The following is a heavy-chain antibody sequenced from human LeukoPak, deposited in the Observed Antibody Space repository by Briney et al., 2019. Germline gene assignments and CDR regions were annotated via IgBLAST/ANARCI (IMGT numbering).Heavy chain of an antibody. J-gene: IGHJ4*02. CDR2: IYYSGST. V-gene: IGHV4-61*05. D-gene: IGHD6-19*01. CDR1: GASISNSKYY. CDR3: ARHKKWLAIDY. Sequence: SETLSLTCTVSGASISNSKYYWSWIRQPPGKGLEWIGYIYYSGSTNYNPSLKSRVTISVDTSKNQFSLKLSSVTAADTAVYYCARHKKWLAIDYWGQGTLVTVSS.